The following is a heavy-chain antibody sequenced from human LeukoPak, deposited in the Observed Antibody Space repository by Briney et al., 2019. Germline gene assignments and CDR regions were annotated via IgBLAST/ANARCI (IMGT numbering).Heavy chain of an antibody. V-gene: IGHV4-38-2*02. J-gene: IGHJ4*02. CDR1: GYSISSGYY. Sequence: KPSETLSLTCAVSGYSISSGYYWGWIRPPPGKGLEWIGIIYHSGSTYYNPSLKSRVTISVDTSKNQFSLKLSSVTAADTAVYYCARDPHSSGYPYYFDYWGQGTLVTVSS. CDR3: ARDPHSSGYPYYFDY. D-gene: IGHD3-22*01. CDR2: IYHSGST.